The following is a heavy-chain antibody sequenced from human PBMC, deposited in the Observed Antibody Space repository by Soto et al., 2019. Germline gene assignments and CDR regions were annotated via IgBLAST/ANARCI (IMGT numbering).Heavy chain of an antibody. J-gene: IGHJ6*03. CDR3: ARGRGGYCTNGVCPMDYYYYYMDV. D-gene: IGHD2-8*01. CDR2: IYPGDSDT. CDR1: GYSFTSYW. V-gene: IGHV5-51*01. Sequence: GESLKISCKGSGYSFTSYWIGWVRQMPGKGLEWMGIIYPGDSDTRYSPSFQGQVTISADKSISTAYLQWSSLKASDTAMYYCARGRGGYCTNGVCPMDYYYYYMDVWGKGTTVTVSS.